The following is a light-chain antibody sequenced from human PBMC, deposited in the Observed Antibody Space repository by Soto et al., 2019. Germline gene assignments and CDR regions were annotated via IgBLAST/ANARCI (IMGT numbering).Light chain of an antibody. CDR2: DAS. CDR3: QQRSNWLLT. Sequence: EIVLTQSHATLSFSPGERATLSCRASQSVSSYLAWYQQKPGQAPRLLIYDASNRATGIPARFSGSGSGTDFTLTISSLEPEDFAVYYCQQRSNWLLTFGGGTKVDI. V-gene: IGKV3-11*01. CDR1: QSVSSY. J-gene: IGKJ4*01.